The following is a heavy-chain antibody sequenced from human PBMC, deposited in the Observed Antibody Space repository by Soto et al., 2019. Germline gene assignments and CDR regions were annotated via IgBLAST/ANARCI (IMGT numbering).Heavy chain of an antibody. D-gene: IGHD3-22*01. V-gene: IGHV3-30*04. J-gene: IGHJ3*01. CDR3: ARDQLYYNDISGRPLNAFDV. Sequence: GGSLRLSCAASGFSFGGYAMYWVRQTPGKGLEYLAVISYDGNRQYYADSVKGRFTISRDNSKNTLYLQMNSLRAEDTAVYYCARDQLYYNDISGRPLNAFDVWGQGTMVTVSS. CDR1: GFSFGGYA. CDR2: ISYDGNRQ.